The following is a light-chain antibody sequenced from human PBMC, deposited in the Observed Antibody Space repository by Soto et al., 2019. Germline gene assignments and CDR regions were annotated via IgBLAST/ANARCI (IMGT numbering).Light chain of an antibody. CDR3: QHYDNWPPYT. V-gene: IGKV3-15*01. J-gene: IGKJ2*01. CDR1: QSVNNN. CDR2: GAS. Sequence: EIVMTQSPATLSVSPGERATLSCRASQSVNNNVAWYQQKPGQAPRLLIYGASTRATDIPARFSGSGSGTEFSLTINNLQSEDFAIYYCQHYDNWPPYTFGQGTKLEIK.